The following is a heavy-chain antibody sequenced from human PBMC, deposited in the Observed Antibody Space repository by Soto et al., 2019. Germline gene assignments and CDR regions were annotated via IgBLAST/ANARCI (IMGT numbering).Heavy chain of an antibody. J-gene: IGHJ4*02. CDR3: ARVWGLDYIDS. Sequence: SEPLCLTYTFSYAYISSSYWSLIRRPPGKGLEWIGYIYHSGSTKYNPSLKSRVTISVDTSKNQFSVKLSSVTAADTAVYYCARVWGLDYIDSWGQGTRVTVS. CDR1: YAYISSSY. V-gene: IGHV4-59*01. D-gene: IGHD7-27*01. CDR2: IYHSGST.